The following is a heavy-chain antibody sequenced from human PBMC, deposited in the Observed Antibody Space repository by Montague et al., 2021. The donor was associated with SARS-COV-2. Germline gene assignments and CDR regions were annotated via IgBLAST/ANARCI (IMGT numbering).Heavy chain of an antibody. Sequence: PGLVKPTQTLTLTCTFSGFSLSTSGLCVSWVRQPPGKALEWLALIDWDDNKFYSTSLKTRLTISKDTSKNQVVLTMTNVDPVDTATYYCARSLYDILTGYYLPFDYWGQGTLVTVSS. D-gene: IGHD3-9*01. V-gene: IGHV2-70*20. CDR1: GFSLSTSGLC. J-gene: IGHJ4*02. CDR3: ARSLYDILTGYYLPFDY. CDR2: IDWDDNK.